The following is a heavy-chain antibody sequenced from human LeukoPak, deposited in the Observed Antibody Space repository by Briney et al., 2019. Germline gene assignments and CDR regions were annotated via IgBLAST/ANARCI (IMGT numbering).Heavy chain of an antibody. V-gene: IGHV1-18*01. D-gene: IGHD3-9*01. CDR3: ARDYDILTGPTLFYYYYYMDV. Sequence: GASVKVSCKASGHTFTSYGISWVRQAPGQGLEWMGWISAYNGNTNYAQKLQGRVTMTTDTSTSTAYMELRSLRSDDTAVYYCARDYDILTGPTLFYYYYYMDVWGKGTTVTISS. J-gene: IGHJ6*03. CDR1: GHTFTSYG. CDR2: ISAYNGNT.